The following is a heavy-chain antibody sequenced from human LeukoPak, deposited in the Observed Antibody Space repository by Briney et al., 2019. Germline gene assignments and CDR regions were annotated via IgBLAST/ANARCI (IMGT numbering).Heavy chain of an antibody. CDR1: GFPFSGYG. J-gene: IGHJ4*02. CDR3: ARVAAGYSVDYFDY. V-gene: IGHV3-30*03. Sequence: GGSLRLSCVASGFPFSGYGMHWVRQAPGMGLEWLAVVSKDGSNEWHADSVKGRFTISRDNVENSLYLQMNSLRDEDTAVYYCARVAAGYSVDYFDYWGQGTLVTVSS. D-gene: IGHD4-23*01. CDR2: VSKDGSNE.